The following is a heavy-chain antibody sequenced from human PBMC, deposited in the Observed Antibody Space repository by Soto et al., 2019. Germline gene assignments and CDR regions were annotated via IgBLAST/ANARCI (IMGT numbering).Heavy chain of an antibody. CDR2: ISGSGGST. CDR3: ARDNDFWSGNPGAFDI. D-gene: IGHD3-3*01. Sequence: GGSLRLSCAASGFTFSSYAMSWVRHAQGKGLEWVSAISGSGGSTYYADSVKGRFTISRDNSTNTLYLQMNSLRAEDTAVYYCARDNDFWSGNPGAFDIWGQGTMVTVSS. V-gene: IGHV3-23*01. CDR1: GFTFSSYA. J-gene: IGHJ3*02.